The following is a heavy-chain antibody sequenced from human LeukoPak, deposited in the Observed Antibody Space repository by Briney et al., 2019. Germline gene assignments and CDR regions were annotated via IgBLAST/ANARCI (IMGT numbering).Heavy chain of an antibody. CDR2: ITHSGST. CDR1: GGSFSGYY. Sequence: SETLSLTCAVYGGSFSGYYWSWICQPPGRGLGWIVEITHSGSTNSNPSLTSRVTISVDTSKNQFSLKLSSVTAADTAVYYCASEDTVPLTDYYYGMDVWGQGTTVTVSS. CDR3: ASEDTVPLTDYYYGMDV. J-gene: IGHJ6*02. D-gene: IGHD5-18*01. V-gene: IGHV4-34*01.